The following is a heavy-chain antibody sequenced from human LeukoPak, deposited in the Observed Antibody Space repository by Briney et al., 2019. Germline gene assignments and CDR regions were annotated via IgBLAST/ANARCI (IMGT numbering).Heavy chain of an antibody. V-gene: IGHV3-20*04. Sequence: GGSLRLSCAASGFTFDDHGMTWVRQVPGKGLEWVSNINWNGATTNYADSVKGRFTISRDNAKNSLYLQMNSLRAEDTAVYYCAKVLLGSSWYLLFDYWGQGTLVTVSS. CDR1: GFTFDDHG. CDR3: AKVLLGSSWYLLFDY. J-gene: IGHJ4*02. D-gene: IGHD6-13*01. CDR2: INWNGATT.